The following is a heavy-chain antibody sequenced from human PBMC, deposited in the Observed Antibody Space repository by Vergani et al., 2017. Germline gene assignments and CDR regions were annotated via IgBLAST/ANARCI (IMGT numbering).Heavy chain of an antibody. CDR3: VRARVCGGGRCPPNMYV. D-gene: IGHD2-15*01. Sequence: EVQVVESGGGLVQPGGSLRLSCAASGFIFSDHYMDWVRQAPGKGLEWVGRLINKANDYTTQYAASVKGRFTISRDDSKSYLYLQMNSLQTEDTAVYYCVRARVCGGGRCPPNMYVWGKGTTVTVSS. CDR2: LINKANDYTT. V-gene: IGHV3-72*01. J-gene: IGHJ6*03. CDR1: GFIFSDHY.